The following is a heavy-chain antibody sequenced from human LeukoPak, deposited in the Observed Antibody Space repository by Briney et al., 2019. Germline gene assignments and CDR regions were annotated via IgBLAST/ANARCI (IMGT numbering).Heavy chain of an antibody. J-gene: IGHJ4*02. D-gene: IGHD3-10*01. CDR2: IFHTGKT. CDR3: AQSQANEGMGY. CDR1: AYSISSGYY. Sequence: PSETLSLTCVVSAYSISSGYYWGWIRQPPGKGLEGIGSIFHTGKTYYNPSLMGRVTLSVDTSKNQLSLQLISLTSADTAVYYCAQSQANEGMGYWGQGALVSVSS. V-gene: IGHV4-38-2*01.